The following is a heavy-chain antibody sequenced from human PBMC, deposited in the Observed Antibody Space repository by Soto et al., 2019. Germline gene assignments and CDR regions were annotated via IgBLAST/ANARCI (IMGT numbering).Heavy chain of an antibody. J-gene: IGHJ6*02. Sequence: QVQLVESGGGVVQPGRSLRLSCAASGFTFSSYAMHWVRQAPGKGLEWVAVISYDGSNKYYADSVKGRFTISRDNSKNTLYLQMNSLRAEDTAVYYCARDLWPDTAMAGYYYYYGMDVWGQGTTVTVAS. D-gene: IGHD5-18*01. CDR1: GFTFSSYA. V-gene: IGHV3-30-3*01. CDR3: ARDLWPDTAMAGYYYYYGMDV. CDR2: ISYDGSNK.